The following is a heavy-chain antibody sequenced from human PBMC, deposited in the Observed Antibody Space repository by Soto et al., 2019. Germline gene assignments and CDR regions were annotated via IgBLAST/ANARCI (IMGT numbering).Heavy chain of an antibody. J-gene: IGHJ3*02. CDR3: AREVGRVRATTGALAI. CDR1: GYTFTNYA. D-gene: IGHD1-1*01. Sequence: QLVQSGAEVKKPGASGKVSATASGYTFTNYAISWLRQAPGQGLEWMGWISGYNGNTNYAQNLQGIATMTTDTATRRAHLELRILRSGRPAVYYCAREVGRVRATTGALAIRGKRTMVTISS. CDR2: ISGYNGNT. V-gene: IGHV1-18*01.